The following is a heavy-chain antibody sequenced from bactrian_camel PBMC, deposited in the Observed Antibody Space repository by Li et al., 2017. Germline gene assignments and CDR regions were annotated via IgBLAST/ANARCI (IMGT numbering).Heavy chain of an antibody. CDR1: GFTFSSYY. CDR2: VSSGGGYT. Sequence: HVQLVESGGGLVQPGGSLRLSCTASGFTFSSYYMNWVRQAPGKGLEWVASVSSGGGYTYYADTVQGRFTVSRDNAKNTMYLQMKSLKAEDTALYYCASGYGGNWTAWTWWGQGTQVTVS. J-gene: IGHJ4*01. V-gene: IGHV3-2*01. D-gene: IGHD6*01. CDR3: ASGYGGNWTAWTW.